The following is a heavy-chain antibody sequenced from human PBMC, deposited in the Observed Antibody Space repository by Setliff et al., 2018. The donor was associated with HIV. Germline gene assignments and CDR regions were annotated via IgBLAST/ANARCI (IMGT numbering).Heavy chain of an antibody. Sequence: GASVKVSCKVSGYTLAELSIHWVRQAPGQGLEWMGRINPNSGGTNYAQKFQGRVTMTRDTSISTAYMELSRLRSDDTAVYYCARGGSWYLVLDAFDIWGQGTMVTVSS. CDR3: ARGGSWYLVLDAFDI. D-gene: IGHD6-13*01. J-gene: IGHJ3*02. V-gene: IGHV1-2*06. CDR2: INPNSGGT. CDR1: GYTLAELS.